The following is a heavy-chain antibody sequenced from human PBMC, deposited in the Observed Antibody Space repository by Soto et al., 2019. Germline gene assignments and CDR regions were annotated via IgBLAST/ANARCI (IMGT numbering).Heavy chain of an antibody. CDR2: VRYDGSNI. CDR1: GFTFSGYG. D-gene: IGHD1-26*01. J-gene: IGHJ4*02. V-gene: IGHV3-33*01. Sequence: QVQLVESGGGVVQPGRSLRLSCGASGFTFSGYGMHWVRQAPGKGLDWVAVVRYDGSNIYYADSVKGRFTISRDNSKITLYLQMNSLRAEDTAVYYCARDGVGATTYFGYFDYWGQGTLVTVSS. CDR3: ARDGVGATTYFGYFDY.